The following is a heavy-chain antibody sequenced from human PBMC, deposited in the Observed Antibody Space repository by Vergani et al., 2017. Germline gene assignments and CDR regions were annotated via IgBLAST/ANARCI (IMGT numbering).Heavy chain of an antibody. Sequence: EVQLLESGGDLVQPGGSLRLSCAASGFTFNHYAMNWVRQAPGKGLEWVSGISGSGGSTYYAGSVKGRFTISRDSSKNTLYLQMNSLSAGDTALYYCAKAKPVNSGYDYLYYDHAMDVWGQGTTVTVSS. CDR1: GFTFNHYA. V-gene: IGHV3-23*01. J-gene: IGHJ6*02. D-gene: IGHD5-12*01. CDR2: ISGSGGST. CDR3: AKAKPVNSGYDYLYYDHAMDV.